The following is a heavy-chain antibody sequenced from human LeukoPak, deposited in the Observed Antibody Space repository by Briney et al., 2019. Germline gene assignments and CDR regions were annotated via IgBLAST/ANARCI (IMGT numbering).Heavy chain of an antibody. CDR3: VRGGPYIPPYYFYYMDV. V-gene: IGHV3-7*01. CDR2: IKEDGSEK. D-gene: IGHD2-2*02. J-gene: IGHJ6*03. CDR1: GFTFSRYW. Sequence: TGGSLRLSCAASGFTFSRYWMSWVRQAPGKGLEWVANIKEDGSEKYSVDSVKGRFTIYRDNAENSLYLQMNSVRAEDTAVYYCVRGGPYIPPYYFYYMDVWGRGTTVTVSS.